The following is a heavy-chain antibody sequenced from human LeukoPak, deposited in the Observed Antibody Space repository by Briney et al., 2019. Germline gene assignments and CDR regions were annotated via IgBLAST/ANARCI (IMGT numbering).Heavy chain of an antibody. CDR3: AKDFSPRELLLGFDY. CDR1: GFTFSSYG. D-gene: IGHD1-26*01. CDR2: IRYDGSNK. Sequence: GGSLRLSCAASGFTFSSYGMHWVRQASGKGLEWVAFIRYDGSNKYYADSVKGRFTISRDNSKNTLYLQMNSLRAEDTAVYYCAKDFSPRELLLGFDYWGQGTLVTVSS. J-gene: IGHJ4*02. V-gene: IGHV3-30*02.